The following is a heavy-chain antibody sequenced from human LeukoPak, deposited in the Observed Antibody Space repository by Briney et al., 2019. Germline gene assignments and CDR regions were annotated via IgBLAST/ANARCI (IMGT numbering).Heavy chain of an antibody. Sequence: ASVKVSCKASGYTFTNYGINWVRQAPGQGLEWMGWISAYNGNTNYAQKPQGRVTMTTDTSTSTAYMELRSLRPDDTAVYYCARDCWRDSTSSFDYWGQGTLVTVSS. J-gene: IGHJ4*02. CDR2: ISAYNGNT. CDR3: ARDCWRDSTSSFDY. CDR1: GYTFTNYG. D-gene: IGHD6-6*01. V-gene: IGHV1-18*01.